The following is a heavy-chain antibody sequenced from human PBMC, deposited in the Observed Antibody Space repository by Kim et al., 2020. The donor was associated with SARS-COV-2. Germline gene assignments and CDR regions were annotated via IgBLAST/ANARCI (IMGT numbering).Heavy chain of an antibody. CDR2: ISSSSSYI. J-gene: IGHJ4*01. Sequence: GGSLRLSCAASGFTFSSYSMNWVRQAPGKGLEWVSSISSSSSYIYYADSVKGRFTISRDNAKNSLYLQMNSLRAEDTAVYYCASGIDWYDYVWGSYRYTSERGYWGQGTLVTVSS. V-gene: IGHV3-21*01. CDR3: ASGIDWYDYVWGSYRYTSERGY. CDR1: GFTFSSYS. D-gene: IGHD3-16*02.